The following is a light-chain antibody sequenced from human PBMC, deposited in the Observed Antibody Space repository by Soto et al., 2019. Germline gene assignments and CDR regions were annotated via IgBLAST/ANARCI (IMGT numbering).Light chain of an antibody. CDR3: QQYDSSFT. CDR1: QHVTTTY. CDR2: GAS. V-gene: IGKV3-20*01. Sequence: IVLKQSPATLSLSPGERANLSCTASQHVTTTYIAWYQQKFGQAPRLLIYGASTRATGTPDRFTGDGFGPDFTLTIRRVEPEDSAVYYCQQYDSSFTFGGGTKVE. J-gene: IGKJ4*01.